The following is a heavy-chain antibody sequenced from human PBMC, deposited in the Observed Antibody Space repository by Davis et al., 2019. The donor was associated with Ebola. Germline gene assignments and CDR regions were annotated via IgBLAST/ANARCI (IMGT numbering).Heavy chain of an antibody. D-gene: IGHD5-24*01. CDR3: ARGYRFDP. CDR2: INPNSGGT. J-gene: IGHJ5*02. V-gene: IGHV1-18*01. Sequence: ASVKVSCKASGYTFTSYGISWVRQAPGQGLEWMGWINPNSGGTNYAQKLQGRVTMTTDTSTSTAYMELRSLRSDDTAVYYCARGYRFDPWGQGTLVTVSS. CDR1: GYTFTSYG.